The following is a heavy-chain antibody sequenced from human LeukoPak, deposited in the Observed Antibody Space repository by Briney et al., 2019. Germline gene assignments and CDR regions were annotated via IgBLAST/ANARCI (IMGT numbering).Heavy chain of an antibody. J-gene: IGHJ5*02. CDR2: INHSGST. D-gene: IGHD5/OR15-5a*01. V-gene: IGHV4-34*01. Sequence: PSETLSLTCAVYGGSFSGYYWSWVRQPPGKGLEWIGEINHSGSTNYNPSLKSRVTISVDTSKTQFSLKLSSVTAADTAVYYCARSPRVDNWFDPWGQGTLVTVSS. CDR1: GGSFSGYY. CDR3: ARSPRVDNWFDP.